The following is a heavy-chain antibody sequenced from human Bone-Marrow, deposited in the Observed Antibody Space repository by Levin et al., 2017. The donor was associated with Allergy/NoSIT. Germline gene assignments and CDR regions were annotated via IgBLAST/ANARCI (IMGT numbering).Heavy chain of an antibody. J-gene: IGHJ4*02. V-gene: IGHV3-20*04. CDR1: CFSXYXHV. D-gene: IGHD3-10*01. Sequence: LSLTCAASCFSXYXHVMSXXXXXXXXGLEWVSGINWNGGSTGYADPVKGRFTISRDNAKNSLYLQMNSLRAEDTALYYCARVGYGSGSYYFGYWGQGTLVTVSS. CDR3: ARVGYGSGSYYFGY. CDR2: INWNGGST.